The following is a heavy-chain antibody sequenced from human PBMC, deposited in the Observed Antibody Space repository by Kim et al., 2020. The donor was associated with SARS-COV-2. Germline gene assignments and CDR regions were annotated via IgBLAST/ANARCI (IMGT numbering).Heavy chain of an antibody. CDR3: VAWAAVASVSPFDY. Sequence: SVKVSCKASGFTFTNSAVQWVRQARGQRLEWIGWIVVGSGNTNYAQKFQERVTITRDMSTSTAYMELSSLRSEDTAVYYCVAWAAVASVSPFDYWGQGTLVTVSS. J-gene: IGHJ4*02. D-gene: IGHD6-19*01. CDR1: GFTFTNSA. V-gene: IGHV1-58*01. CDR2: IVVGSGNT.